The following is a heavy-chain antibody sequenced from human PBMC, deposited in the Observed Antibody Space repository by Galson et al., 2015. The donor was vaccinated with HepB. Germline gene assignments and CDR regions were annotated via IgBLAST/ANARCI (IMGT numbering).Heavy chain of an antibody. Sequence: SLRLSCAASGLTFSAYYMNWIRQAPGKGLEWVSYISSASTKINYADSVKGRFTISRDNAKNSLYLQMNSLRAEDTAVYYCARGNFWSGDLYYYYGLDVWGQGTAVSVSS. CDR3: ARGNFWSGDLYYYYGLDV. V-gene: IGHV3-11*06. CDR1: GLTFSAYY. J-gene: IGHJ6*02. D-gene: IGHD3-3*01. CDR2: ISSASTKI.